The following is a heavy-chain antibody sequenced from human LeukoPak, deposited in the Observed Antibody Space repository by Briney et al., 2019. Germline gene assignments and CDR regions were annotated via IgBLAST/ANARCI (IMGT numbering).Heavy chain of an antibody. CDR1: GGSISSYY. D-gene: IGHD3-3*01. CDR2: IYYSGST. Sequence: SETLSLTCTVSGGSISSYYWSWIRQPPGKGLEWIGYIYYSGSTNYNPSLKSRVTISVDTSKNQFSLKLSSVTAADTAVYYCARGGYDFWSGSKDWFDPWGQGTLVTVSS. CDR3: ARGGYDFWSGSKDWFDP. V-gene: IGHV4-59*01. J-gene: IGHJ5*02.